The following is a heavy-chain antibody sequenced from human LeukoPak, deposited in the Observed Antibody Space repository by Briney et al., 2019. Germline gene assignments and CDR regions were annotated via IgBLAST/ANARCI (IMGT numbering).Heavy chain of an antibody. CDR3: TRLKVAYCSSTSCRGGYYYYGMDV. J-gene: IGHJ6*02. CDR2: IRSKANSYAT. CDR1: GFTFSGSA. V-gene: IGHV3-73*01. D-gene: IGHD2-2*01. Sequence: AGGSLRLSCAASGFTFSGSAMHWVRQASGKGLEWVGRIRSKANSYATAYAASVKGRFTISGDDSKNTAYLQMNSLKTEDTAVYYCTRLKVAYCSSTSCRGGYYYYGMDVWGQGTTVTVSS.